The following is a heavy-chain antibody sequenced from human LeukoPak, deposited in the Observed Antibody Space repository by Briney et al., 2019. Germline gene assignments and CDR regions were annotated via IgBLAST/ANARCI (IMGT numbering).Heavy chain of an antibody. CDR1: GFTFSSYE. Sequence: GGSLRLSCAASGFTFSSYEMNWVRQAPGKGLEWVSYISSSGSTIYYADSAKGRFTISRDNAKNSLYLQMNSLRAEDTAVYYCARDLRSIAVVYYFDYWGQGTLVTVSS. CDR2: ISSSGSTI. V-gene: IGHV3-48*03. D-gene: IGHD6-19*01. J-gene: IGHJ4*02. CDR3: ARDLRSIAVVYYFDY.